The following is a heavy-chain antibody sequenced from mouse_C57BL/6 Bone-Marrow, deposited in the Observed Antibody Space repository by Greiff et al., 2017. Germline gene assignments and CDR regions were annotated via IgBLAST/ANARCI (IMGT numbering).Heavy chain of an antibody. CDR3: ARGGIYYYGSSPWYFDV. Sequence: EVQLQESGPELVKPGASVKISCKASGYSFTDYNMNWVKQSNGKSLEWIGVINPNYGTTSYNQKFKGKATLTVDQSSSTAYMQLNNLTSEESAVYSCARGGIYYYGSSPWYFDVWGTGTTVTVSA. J-gene: IGHJ1*03. V-gene: IGHV1-39*01. CDR1: GYSFTDYN. CDR2: INPNYGTT. D-gene: IGHD1-1*01.